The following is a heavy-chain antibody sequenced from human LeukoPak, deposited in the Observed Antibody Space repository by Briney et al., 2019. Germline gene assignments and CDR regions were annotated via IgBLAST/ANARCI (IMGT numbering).Heavy chain of an antibody. D-gene: IGHD3-16*01. CDR3: ARVGTYDST. J-gene: IGHJ5*02. Sequence: SETRSLTCAVSGGSFSSSNWWGWVRQPPGKGLGWVWEIYDSGRTNYNPSLKSRATTSVDKSKDPFSLRLSSVTAADPAVYYCARVGTYDSTWGPGTLVTAS. V-gene: IGHV4-4*02. CDR2: IYDSGRT. CDR1: GGSFSSSNW.